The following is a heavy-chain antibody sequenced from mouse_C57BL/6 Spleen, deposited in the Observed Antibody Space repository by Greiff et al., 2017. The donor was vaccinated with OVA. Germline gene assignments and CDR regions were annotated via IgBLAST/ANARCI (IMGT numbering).Heavy chain of an antibody. J-gene: IGHJ3*01. CDR1: GYTFTSYW. D-gene: IGHD1-1*01. CDR3: ARSGYYGSSLLLAY. V-gene: IGHV1-61*01. Sequence: VKLQQPGAELVRPGSSVKLSCKASGYTFTSYWMDWVKQRPGQGLEWIGNIYPSASETHYNQKFKDKATLTVDKSSSTAYMQLSSLTSEDSAVYYCARSGYYGSSLLLAYWGQGTLVTVSA. CDR2: IYPSASET.